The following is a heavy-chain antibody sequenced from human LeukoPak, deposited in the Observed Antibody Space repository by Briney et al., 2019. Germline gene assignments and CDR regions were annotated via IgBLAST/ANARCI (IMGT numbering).Heavy chain of an antibody. CDR1: GYTFTSYG. J-gene: IGHJ6*02. Sequence: ASVKVSCKASGYTFTSYGISWVRQAPGQGLEWMGWISAYNGNTNYAQKLQGRVTMTTDTSTSTAYMELRSLRSDDTAVYYCAREGAVAGMDYYYGMDVWGQGNTVTVSS. V-gene: IGHV1-18*01. CDR3: AREGAVAGMDYYYGMDV. CDR2: ISAYNGNT. D-gene: IGHD6-19*01.